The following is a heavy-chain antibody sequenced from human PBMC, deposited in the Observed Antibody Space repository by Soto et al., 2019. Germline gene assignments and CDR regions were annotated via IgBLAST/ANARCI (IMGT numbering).Heavy chain of an antibody. Sequence: ASVKVSCKASGYTFTSYGISWVRQAPGQGLEWMGWISAYNGNTNYAQKLQGRVAMTTDTPTSTAYMELRSLRSDDTAVYYCAREGGYDFVFGYMDVWGKGTTVTVSS. CDR3: AREGGYDFVFGYMDV. D-gene: IGHD5-12*01. CDR1: GYTFTSYG. CDR2: ISAYNGNT. J-gene: IGHJ6*03. V-gene: IGHV1-18*01.